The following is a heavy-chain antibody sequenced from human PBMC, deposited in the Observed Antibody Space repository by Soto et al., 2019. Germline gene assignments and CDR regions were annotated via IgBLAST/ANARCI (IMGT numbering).Heavy chain of an antibody. CDR2: ISGSGGST. D-gene: IGHD3-22*01. CDR1: GFTFSSYA. Sequence: GGSLRLSCAASGFTFSSYAMSWVRQAPGKGLEWVSAISGSGGSTYYADSVKGRFTISRDNSKNTLYLQMNSLRAEDTAVYYCAKSHNQWLLARYYMDVWGKGTTVTVSS. J-gene: IGHJ6*03. CDR3: AKSHNQWLLARYYMDV. V-gene: IGHV3-23*01.